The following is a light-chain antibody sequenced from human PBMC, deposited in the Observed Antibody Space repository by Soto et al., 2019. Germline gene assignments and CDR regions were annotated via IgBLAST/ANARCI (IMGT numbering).Light chain of an antibody. CDR3: QQYESFSPLT. J-gene: IGKJ4*01. CDR2: DAS. CDR1: ETVSIW. Sequence: DIQMTQSPSTLSASVGDRVTITCRASETVSIWLAWYQQKPGEVPNLLIYDASALQSGVPSRFSGSGSGTEFTLTISSLQPDDFATYYCQQYESFSPLTFGGGTKVEIK. V-gene: IGKV1-5*01.